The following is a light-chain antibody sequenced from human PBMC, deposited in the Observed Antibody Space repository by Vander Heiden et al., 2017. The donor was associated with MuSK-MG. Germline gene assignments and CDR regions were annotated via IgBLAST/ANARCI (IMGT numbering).Light chain of an antibody. CDR2: DAS. J-gene: IGKJ3*01. Sequence: DIQMTQSPSSLSASVGDRVTITCQASQDISNYLNWYQQKPGKAPKLLIYDASNLETGVPSRFSRSGSGTDFTFTISSLQPEDIATYYCQQDDNLPPITFGHGTKVDIK. CDR1: QDISNY. V-gene: IGKV1-33*01. CDR3: QQDDNLPPIT.